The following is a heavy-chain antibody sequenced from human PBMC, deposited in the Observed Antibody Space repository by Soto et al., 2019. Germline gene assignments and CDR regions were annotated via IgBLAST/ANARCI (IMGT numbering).Heavy chain of an antibody. V-gene: IGHV3-30*03. J-gene: IGHJ6*01. CDR3: ARGSWTPLYYYYGMDV. Sequence: QVQLVESGGGVVQPGRSLRLSCAASGFTFSSYGMHWVRQAPGKGLEWVAVISYDGSNKYYADSVKGRFTISRDNSKNTLYLQMNSLRAEDTAVYYCARGSWTPLYYYYGMDVW. CDR2: ISYDGSNK. CDR1: GFTFSSYG. D-gene: IGHD1-26*01.